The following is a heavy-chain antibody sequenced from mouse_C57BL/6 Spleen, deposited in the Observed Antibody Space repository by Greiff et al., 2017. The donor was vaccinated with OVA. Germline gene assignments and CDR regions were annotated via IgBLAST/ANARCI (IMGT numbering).Heavy chain of an antibody. CDR2: IDPSVSYT. Sequence: VQLQQPGAELVMPGASVKLSCKASGYTFTSYWMHWVKQRPGQGLEWIGEIDPSVSYTNYNQKFKGKSTFTVDKSSSTAYMQLSSLTSEDSAVYYCARGGAAQARAIDYWGQGTSVTVSS. CDR3: ARGGAAQARAIDY. CDR1: GYTFTSYW. J-gene: IGHJ4*01. D-gene: IGHD3-2*02. V-gene: IGHV1-69*01.